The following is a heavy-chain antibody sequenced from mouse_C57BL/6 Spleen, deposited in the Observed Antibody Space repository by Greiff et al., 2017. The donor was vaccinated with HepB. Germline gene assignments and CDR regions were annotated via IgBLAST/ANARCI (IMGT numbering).Heavy chain of an antibody. J-gene: IGHJ4*01. CDR2: IYPGSGNT. D-gene: IGHD3-2*02. Sequence: VQLQQSGAELVRPGASVKLSCKASGYTFTDYYINWVKQRPGQGLEWIARIYPGSGNTYYNEKFKGKATLTAEKSSSTAYMQLSSLTSEDSAVYFCARRAAQATNYAMDYWGQGTSVTVSS. CDR3: ARRAAQATNYAMDY. CDR1: GYTFTDYY. V-gene: IGHV1-76*01.